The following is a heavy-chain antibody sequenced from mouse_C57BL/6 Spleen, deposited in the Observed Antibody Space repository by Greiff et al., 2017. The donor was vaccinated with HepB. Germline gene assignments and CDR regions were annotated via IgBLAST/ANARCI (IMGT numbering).Heavy chain of an antibody. J-gene: IGHJ4*01. CDR3: ARGYYAYVRGYAMDY. Sequence: EVQLQQSGPELVKPGASVKIPCKASGYTFTDYNMDWVKQSHGKSLEWIGDINPNNGGTIYNQKFKGKATLTVDKSSSTAYMELRSLTSEDTAVYYCARGYYAYVRGYAMDYWGQGTSVTVAS. CDR1: GYTFTDYN. V-gene: IGHV1-18*01. CDR2: INPNNGGT. D-gene: IGHD1-1*02.